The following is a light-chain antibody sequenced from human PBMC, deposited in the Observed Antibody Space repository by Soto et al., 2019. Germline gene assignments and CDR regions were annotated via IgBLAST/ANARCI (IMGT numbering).Light chain of an antibody. CDR3: QQYGSSPPLT. CDR2: GAS. CDR1: QSVSSN. Sequence: EIVLTQSPVTLSLSPGERATLSCRASQSVSSNLAWYQQQHGQAARLLLYGASIRDTGIPDRFSGSGSGTDFTLTISRLESEDFAVYYCQQYGSSPPLTFGGGTKVDIK. J-gene: IGKJ4*01. V-gene: IGKV3-20*01.